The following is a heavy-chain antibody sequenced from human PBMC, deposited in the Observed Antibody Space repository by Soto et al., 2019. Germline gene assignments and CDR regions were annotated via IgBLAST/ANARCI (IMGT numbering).Heavy chain of an antibody. V-gene: IGHV1-69*06. D-gene: IGHD4-17*01. J-gene: IGHJ6*02. CDR1: GGTFSSYP. CDR3: ATRPLYGGNGGMDV. CDR2: IIPIFGTA. Sequence: QVQLVQSGAEVKKPGSSVKVSCKASGGTFSSYPISGVRRAPGQGLEWMGGIIPIFGTANYAQKFQGRVTITADKSTSTAYMELSSLRSEDTAVYYCATRPLYGGNGGMDVWGQGTTVTVSS.